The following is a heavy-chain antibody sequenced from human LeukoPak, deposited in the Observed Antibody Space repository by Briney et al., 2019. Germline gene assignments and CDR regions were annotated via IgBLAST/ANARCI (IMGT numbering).Heavy chain of an antibody. D-gene: IGHD2-2*01. CDR1: GGSISSGSYY. Sequence: SETLSPTCTVSGGSISSGSYYWSWIRQPAGKGLEWIGRIYTSGSTNYNPSLKSRVTISVDTSKNQFSLKLSSVTAADTAVYYCARDKETYQLLNRQGGFDPWGQGTLVTVSS. CDR2: IYTSGST. CDR3: ARDKETYQLLNRQGGFDP. J-gene: IGHJ5*02. V-gene: IGHV4-61*02.